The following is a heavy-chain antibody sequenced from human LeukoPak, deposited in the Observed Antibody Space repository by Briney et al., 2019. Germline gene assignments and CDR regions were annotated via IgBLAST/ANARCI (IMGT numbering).Heavy chain of an antibody. D-gene: IGHD5-18*01. CDR3: AKDDFGYRYGWFGY. V-gene: IGHV3-30*18. CDR2: ISYDGSNK. Sequence: GGSLRLSCAASGFTFSSYGMQWIRQAPGKGLEWVAVISYDGSNKYYADSVKGRFTISRDNSKSTLYLQMNSLRADDTAVYYCAKDDFGYRYGWFGYWGQGTLVTVSS. CDR1: GFTFSSYG. J-gene: IGHJ4*02.